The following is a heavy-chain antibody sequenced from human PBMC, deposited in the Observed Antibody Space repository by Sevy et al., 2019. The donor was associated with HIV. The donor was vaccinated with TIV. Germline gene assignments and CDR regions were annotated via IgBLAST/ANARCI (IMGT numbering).Heavy chain of an antibody. Sequence: GGSLRLSCTASGFTFTSAWMSWVRQAPGKGLEWVGRIKSKTDGGTTDYAAPVKGRFTISRDDSKNTLYLQMNSLKIEDTAVYYCTTGPSSNSSSWLFDYWGQGTLVTVSS. CDR3: TTGPSSNSSSWLFDY. D-gene: IGHD6-13*01. J-gene: IGHJ4*02. V-gene: IGHV3-15*01. CDR2: IKSKTDGGTT. CDR1: GFTFTSAW.